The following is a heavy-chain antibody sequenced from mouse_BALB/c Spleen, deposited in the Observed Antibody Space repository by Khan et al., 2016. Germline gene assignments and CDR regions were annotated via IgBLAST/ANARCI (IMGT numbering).Heavy chain of an antibody. D-gene: IGHD2-4*01. V-gene: IGHV2-6-7*01. CDR3: ASYYEYDGGFAY. CDR2: IWGDGST. CDR1: GFSITGFA. J-gene: IGHJ3*01. Sequence: QVQLKESGPGLVAPSQSLSITCTVSGFSITGFAVNWVRQPPGKGLEWLGVIWGDGSTDYESALKSRLSISKDNSKSQVSFKMNSLQTDDTARYYCASYYEYDGGFAYWGHGTLVTVSA.